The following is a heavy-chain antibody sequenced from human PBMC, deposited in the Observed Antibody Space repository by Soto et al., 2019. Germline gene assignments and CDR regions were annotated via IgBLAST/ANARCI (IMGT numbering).Heavy chain of an antibody. CDR2: IWYDGSNK. J-gene: IGHJ4*02. CDR3: ARDQYSSSSNFDY. Sequence: GGSLRLSCAASGFTFSSYGMHWVRQAPGKGLEWVAVIWYDGSNKYYADSVKGRFTISRDNSKNTLYLQMNSLRAEDTAVYYCARDQYSSSSNFDYWGQGTLVTVSS. D-gene: IGHD6-6*01. CDR1: GFTFSSYG. V-gene: IGHV3-33*01.